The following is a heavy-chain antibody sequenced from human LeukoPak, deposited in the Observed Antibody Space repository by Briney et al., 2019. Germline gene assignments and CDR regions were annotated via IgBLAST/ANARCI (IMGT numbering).Heavy chain of an antibody. V-gene: IGHV1-46*01. Sequence: ASVKVFCKASGYTFTSYYMHWVRQAPGQGLEWMGIINPSGGSTSYAQKFQGRVTMTRDMSTSTVYMELSSLRSEDTAVYYCARGSGGIAAAGTLDYWGQGTLVTVSS. CDR1: GYTFTSYY. CDR2: INPSGGST. J-gene: IGHJ4*02. D-gene: IGHD6-13*01. CDR3: ARGSGGIAAAGTLDY.